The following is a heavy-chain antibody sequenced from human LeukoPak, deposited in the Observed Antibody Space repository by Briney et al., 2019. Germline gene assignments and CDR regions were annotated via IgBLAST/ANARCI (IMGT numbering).Heavy chain of an antibody. D-gene: IGHD5/OR15-5a*01. V-gene: IGHV3-30*04. J-gene: IGHJ4*02. Sequence: GGCLRLSCAPSGFSFSSYAMHWVRQAPPKGGGWVAVISNDGRNKYYGEPAKGQFTTHRDNSQNTLYIHMKRQRAKPTVVYYLARCPRVYLSYFDHWGQGTLVTLSS. CDR2: ISNDGRNK. CDR1: GFSFSSYA. CDR3: ARCPRVYLSYFDH.